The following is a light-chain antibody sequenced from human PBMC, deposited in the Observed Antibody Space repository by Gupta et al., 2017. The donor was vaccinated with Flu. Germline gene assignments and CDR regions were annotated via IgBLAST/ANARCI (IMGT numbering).Light chain of an antibody. Sequence: EIVLTQSPGTLSLSPGERATLSCRASQSVSTSYLAWYQQKPGLAPRLLMYATSTRATDIPDRFSGSGSGTDFTLTISRLEPEDFAVYYCQQYGSSSYSFGQGTKVEI. CDR1: QSVSTSY. J-gene: IGKJ2*03. CDR2: ATS. V-gene: IGKV3-20*01. CDR3: QQYGSSSYS.